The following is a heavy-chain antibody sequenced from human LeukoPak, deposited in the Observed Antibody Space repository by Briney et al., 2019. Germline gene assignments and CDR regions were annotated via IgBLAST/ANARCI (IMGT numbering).Heavy chain of an antibody. V-gene: IGHV4-38-2*02. CDR2: ISYSGST. CDR3: ARSEINDYNRY. Sequence: SETPSLTCTVSGYSIRSGYEWAWIRQTPGKGLEWMGSISYSGSTYDNPSLKSRVTMSVDTSKNQFSLNMRPVTAADTARYYCARSEINDYNRYWGQGILVIVSS. CDR1: GYSIRSGYE. D-gene: IGHD3-16*01. J-gene: IGHJ4*02.